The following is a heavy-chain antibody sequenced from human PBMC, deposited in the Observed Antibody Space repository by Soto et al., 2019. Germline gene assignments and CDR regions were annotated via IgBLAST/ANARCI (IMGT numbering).Heavy chain of an antibody. D-gene: IGHD5-12*01. Sequence: ASVKVSCKASGYTFTGYYMHWVRQAPRQGLEWMGWISPNSGGTNYAQKFQGWVTMTRDTSISTAYMELSRLRSDDTAVYYCARSGYVNAFDIWGQGTMVTVSS. V-gene: IGHV1-2*04. CDR1: GYTFTGYY. CDR2: ISPNSGGT. CDR3: ARSGYVNAFDI. J-gene: IGHJ3*02.